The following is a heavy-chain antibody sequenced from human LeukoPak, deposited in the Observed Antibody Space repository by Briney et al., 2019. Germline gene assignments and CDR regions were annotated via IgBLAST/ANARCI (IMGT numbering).Heavy chain of an antibody. Sequence: PSETLTLTCTVSGGSISSGGYYWSWIRQPPGKGLEWIGYIHFRGSTYYNPSLKSRVTMSVDTSKNQFSLRLSSMTAADTAVYYCARSDLSVGATIDFWIHFDYWGPGTLVTVSS. V-gene: IGHV4-31*03. CDR3: ARSDLSVGATIDFWIHFDY. CDR1: GGSISSGGYY. D-gene: IGHD3-3*01. J-gene: IGHJ4*02. CDR2: IHFRGST.